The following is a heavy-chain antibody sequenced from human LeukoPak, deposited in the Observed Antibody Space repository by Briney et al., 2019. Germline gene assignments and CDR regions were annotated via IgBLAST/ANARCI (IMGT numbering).Heavy chain of an antibody. V-gene: IGHV7-4-1*02. J-gene: IGHJ4*02. CDR3: ARGILVAGMTTTMDY. CDR2: INTNTGNP. D-gene: IGHD6-19*01. CDR1: GYTFTSYA. Sequence: ASVKVSCKASGYTFTSYAMNWVRQAPGQGLEWMGWINTNTGNPTYAQGFTGRFVFSLDTSVSTAYLQMNSLRAEDTAVYYCARGILVAGMTTTMDYWGQGTLVTVSS.